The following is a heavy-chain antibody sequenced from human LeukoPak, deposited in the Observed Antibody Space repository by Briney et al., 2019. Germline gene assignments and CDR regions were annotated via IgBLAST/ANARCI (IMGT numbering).Heavy chain of an antibody. CDR3: ARSPGIVVPAGLDY. CDR1: GGSISSYY. Sequence: SETLSLTCTVSGGSISSYYWSWIRQPPGKGLEWIGYIYYSGSTNYNPSLKSRVTISLDTSKNQFSLKLRSVTAADTAVYYCARSPGIVVPAGLDYWGQGTLVTVSS. V-gene: IGHV4-59*01. CDR2: IYYSGST. D-gene: IGHD2-2*01. J-gene: IGHJ4*02.